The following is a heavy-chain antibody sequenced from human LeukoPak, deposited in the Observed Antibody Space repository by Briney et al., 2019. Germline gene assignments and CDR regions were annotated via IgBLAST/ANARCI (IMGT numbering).Heavy chain of an antibody. V-gene: IGHV3-53*01. CDR3: ARAQQLAFDY. D-gene: IGHD6-13*01. J-gene: IGHJ4*02. CDR2: IYSGGST. CDR1: GFTFSDYY. Sequence: GSLRLSCAASGFTFSDYYMSWIRQAPGKGLEWVSVIYSGGSTYYADSVKGRFTISRDNSKNTLYLQMNSLSAEDTAVYYCARAQQLAFDYWGQGTLVTVSS.